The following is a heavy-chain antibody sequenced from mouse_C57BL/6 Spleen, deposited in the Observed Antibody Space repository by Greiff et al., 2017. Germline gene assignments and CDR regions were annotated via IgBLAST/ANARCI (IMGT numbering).Heavy chain of an antibody. CDR3: ARSNVAWFAY. J-gene: IGHJ3*01. V-gene: IGHV1-50*01. Sequence: VQLKKPGAELVKPGTSVKLTGKAAGYTFTSYYKQWVKQRPGQGLEWIGEIDPSDSYTNYNQKFKGKATLTVDTSSSTAYMQLSSLTSEDSAVYCCARSNVAWFAYWGQGTLVTVST. CDR1: GYTFTSYY. CDR2: IDPSDSYT.